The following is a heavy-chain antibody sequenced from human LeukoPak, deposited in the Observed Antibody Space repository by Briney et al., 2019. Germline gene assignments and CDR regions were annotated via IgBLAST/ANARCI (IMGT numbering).Heavy chain of an antibody. CDR2: IIPIFGTA. V-gene: IGHV1-69*01. Sequence: GASVKVSCKASGGTFSSYAISWVRQAPGQGLEWMGGIIPIFGTANYAQKFQGRVTITADGSTSTAYMELSSLRSEDTAVYYCARGGMSTSPTLDSYYYYMDVWGKGTTVTVSS. D-gene: IGHD2-2*01. CDR3: ARGGMSTSPTLDSYYYYMDV. CDR1: GGTFSSYA. J-gene: IGHJ6*03.